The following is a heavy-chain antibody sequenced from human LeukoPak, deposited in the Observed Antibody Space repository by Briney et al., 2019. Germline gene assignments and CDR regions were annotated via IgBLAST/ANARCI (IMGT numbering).Heavy chain of an antibody. J-gene: IGHJ4*02. CDR3: GRAFPPLRTSSAGDL. V-gene: IGHV3-21*01. CDR1: GVTFSDYD. D-gene: IGHD3-16*01. CDR2: ISYLSSDG. Sequence: GGSLRLSCSASGVTFSDYDMNWVRQAPGKGLEWVSSISYLSSDGYYGDSVKGRFIISRDNAKNSLYLQMNRVGAEDTAIYYCGRAFPPLRTSSAGDLWGQGTLVTVSS.